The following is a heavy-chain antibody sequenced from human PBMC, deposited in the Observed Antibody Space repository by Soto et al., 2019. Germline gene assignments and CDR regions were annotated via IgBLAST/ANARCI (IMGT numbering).Heavy chain of an antibody. V-gene: IGHV5-51*01. J-gene: IGHJ6*02. D-gene: IGHD6-13*01. Sequence: GESLKISCKGSGYSFTSYWIGWVRQMPGKGLELMGIIYPGDSDTRYSPSFQGQVTISADKSISTAYLQWSSLKASDTAMYYCARTAAAGKYHYRMDVWGRRTTVTVSS. CDR2: IYPGDSDT. CDR1: GYSFTSYW. CDR3: ARTAAAGKYHYRMDV.